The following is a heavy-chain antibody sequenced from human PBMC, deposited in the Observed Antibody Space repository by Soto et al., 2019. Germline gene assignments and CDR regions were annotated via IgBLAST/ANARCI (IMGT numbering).Heavy chain of an antibody. Sequence: QVQLVQSGAEVKKPGASVKVSCKASGYTFTSYYMHWVRQAPGQGLEWMGIINPSGGSTSYAQKFQGRVSMTRDTSTSTVYMELSSLRSEDTAVYYCARGGEAPSLVVVIALDYWCQGALVTVSS. V-gene: IGHV1-46*03. CDR3: ARGGEAPSLVVVIALDY. CDR2: INPSGGST. D-gene: IGHD2-21*01. J-gene: IGHJ4*02. CDR1: GYTFTSYY.